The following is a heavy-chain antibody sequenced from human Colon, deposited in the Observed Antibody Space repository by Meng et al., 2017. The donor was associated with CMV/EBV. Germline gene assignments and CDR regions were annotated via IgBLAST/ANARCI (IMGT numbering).Heavy chain of an antibody. CDR1: GFTFSDYY. Sequence: GGSLRLSCAASGFTFSDYYMSWIRQAPGKGLEWVSYISSSGSTIYYADSVKGRFTISRDNAKNSLYLQMNSLRAEDTAVYYCARERIPWGDYHYGMDVWGQGTTVTVSS. CDR3: ARERIPWGDYHYGMDV. V-gene: IGHV3-11*04. J-gene: IGHJ6*02. CDR2: ISSSGSTI. D-gene: IGHD3-16*01.